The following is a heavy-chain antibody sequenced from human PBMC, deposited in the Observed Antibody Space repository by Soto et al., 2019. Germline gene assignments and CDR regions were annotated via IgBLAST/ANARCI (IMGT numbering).Heavy chain of an antibody. V-gene: IGHV3-30*18. CDR1: GFTSSSYG. Sequence: QVQLVESGGGVVQPGRSLRLSCAASGFTSSSYGMHWVRQAPGKGLEWVAVISYDGSNKYYADSVKGRFTISRDNSKNTLYLQMNSLRAEDTAVYYCAKDLGGSYDYYYYGMDVWGQGTTVTVSS. D-gene: IGHD1-26*01. CDR3: AKDLGGSYDYYYYGMDV. CDR2: ISYDGSNK. J-gene: IGHJ6*02.